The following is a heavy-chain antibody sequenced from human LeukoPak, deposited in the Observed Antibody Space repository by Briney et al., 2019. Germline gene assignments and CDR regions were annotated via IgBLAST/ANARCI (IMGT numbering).Heavy chain of an antibody. CDR3: AKSGSPRGSWFDP. Sequence: ASVKVSCKASGYTFTSYGTSWVRQATGQGLAWMGWISAYNGNTNYAQKLQGRVTMTTDTSTSTAYMELRSLRSDDTAVYYCAKSGSPRGSWFDPWGQGTLVTVSS. J-gene: IGHJ5*02. CDR1: GYTFTSYG. D-gene: IGHD1-26*01. CDR2: ISAYNGNT. V-gene: IGHV1-18*01.